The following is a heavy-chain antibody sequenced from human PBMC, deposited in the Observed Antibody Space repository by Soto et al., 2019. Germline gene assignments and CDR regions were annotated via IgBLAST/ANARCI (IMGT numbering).Heavy chain of an antibody. J-gene: IGHJ4*02. D-gene: IGHD2-15*01. CDR2: IYDSGSS. V-gene: IGHV4-30-4*01. CDR1: GGSVSSGDYF. Sequence: SETLSLTCTVSGGSVSSGDYFWSWIRQPPGKGLEWIGYIYDSGSSYYNPSLKSRVTMSVDTSKNQFSLKLRSVTAADTAMYYCAREKCYISGPKNFDSWGQGTLVTVSS. CDR3: AREKCYISGPKNFDS.